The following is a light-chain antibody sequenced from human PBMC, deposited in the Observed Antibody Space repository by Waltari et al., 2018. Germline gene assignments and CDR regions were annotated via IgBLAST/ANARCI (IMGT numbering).Light chain of an antibody. J-gene: IGLJ3*02. Sequence: LVLTQSPSASASLGASVKLTCTLSSGHSSNIVAWLQQQPEKGPRYLMKVNSDGSHTKGDEIPDRFSGSSSGAERYLTISSRQSEDEADYYCQTGGHGTWVFGGGTKLTVL. CDR2: VNSDGSH. CDR3: QTGGHGTWV. CDR1: SGHSSNI. V-gene: IGLV4-69*01.